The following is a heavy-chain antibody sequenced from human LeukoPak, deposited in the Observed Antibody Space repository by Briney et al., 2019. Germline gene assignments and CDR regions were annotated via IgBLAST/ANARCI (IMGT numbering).Heavy chain of an antibody. J-gene: IGHJ4*02. D-gene: IGHD5-12*01. CDR2: IYSSGSN. Sequence: SETLSLTCTVSGGSISGYFWSWNRQPAGKGLEWIGRIYSSGSNNYNPSLKSRVTMSLDTSKNHLSLNLSSVTAADTAVYHCAREPTSGREPTSGRPLDYWGQGTLVTVSS. V-gene: IGHV4-4*07. CDR1: GGSISGYF. CDR3: AREPTSGREPTSGRPLDY.